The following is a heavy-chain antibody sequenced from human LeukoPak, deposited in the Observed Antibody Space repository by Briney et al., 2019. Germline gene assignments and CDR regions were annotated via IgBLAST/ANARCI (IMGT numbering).Heavy chain of an antibody. J-gene: IGHJ6*03. V-gene: IGHV3-21*06. Sequence: GGSLRLSCAASGFTFSSYSMNWVRQAPGKGLEWVSSISINSGYIYYADSVKGRFTISRDNAKNSLYLQMNSLRAEDTAVYYCAKEDRHTPGRSAGVRGYMDVWGKGTTVTVSS. CDR3: AKEDRHTPGRSAGVRGYMDV. CDR2: ISINSGYI. D-gene: IGHD3-10*01. CDR1: GFTFSSYS.